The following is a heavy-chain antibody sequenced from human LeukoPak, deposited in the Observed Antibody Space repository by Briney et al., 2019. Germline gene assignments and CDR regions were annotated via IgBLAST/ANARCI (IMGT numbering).Heavy chain of an antibody. J-gene: IGHJ4*02. CDR3: AKIALTMANFDY. Sequence: PGGSLRLSCAASGFTFSSYGMHWVRQAPGKGLEWVAFIRYDGSNKYYADSVKGRFTISRDNSKNTVYLQMNNLRAEDTAVYHCAKIALTMANFDYWGQGTLVTVSS. CDR2: IRYDGSNK. V-gene: IGHV3-30*02. CDR1: GFTFSSYG. D-gene: IGHD4/OR15-4a*01.